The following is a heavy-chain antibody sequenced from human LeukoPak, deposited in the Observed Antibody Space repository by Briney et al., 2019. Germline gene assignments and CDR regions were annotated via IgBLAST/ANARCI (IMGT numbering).Heavy chain of an antibody. CDR3: ARGQYYYDSSGYYYGYWFDP. Sequence: GASVKVSCKASGYTFTSYYMHWVRQAPGQGLEWMGIINPSGGSTSYAQKFQGRVTMTRDTSTSTVYMELSSLRSEDTAVYYCARGQYYYDSSGYYYGYWFDPWGQGTLVTVSS. CDR1: GYTFTSYY. CDR2: INPSGGST. J-gene: IGHJ5*02. V-gene: IGHV1-46*01. D-gene: IGHD3-22*01.